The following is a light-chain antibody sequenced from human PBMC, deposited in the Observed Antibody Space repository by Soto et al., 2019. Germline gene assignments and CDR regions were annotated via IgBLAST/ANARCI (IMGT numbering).Light chain of an antibody. CDR2: GAF. CDR1: QSIGSN. CDR3: QHYDNTPPSVT. V-gene: IGKV3-15*01. Sequence: EIVMTQSPATLSVFPGERATLSCRASQSIGSNLAWYQQKPGQAPRLLVYGAFNRATGIPDRFSGSGSGTEFTLTISRLEPEDFAVYYCQHYDNTPPSVTFGPGTRLDIK. J-gene: IGKJ3*01.